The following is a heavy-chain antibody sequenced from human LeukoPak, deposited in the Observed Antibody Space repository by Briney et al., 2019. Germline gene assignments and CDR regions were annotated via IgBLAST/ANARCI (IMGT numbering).Heavy chain of an antibody. V-gene: IGHV1-2*06. CDR1: GYTFTGYY. Sequence: ASVKVSCKASGYTFTGYYMHWVRQAPGQGLEWMGRINPNSGGTNYAQEFQGRVTMTRDTSISTAYMELSRLRSDDTAVYYCARVGHYYDSSGYYYLYWGQGTLVTVSS. J-gene: IGHJ4*02. CDR3: ARVGHYYDSSGYYYLY. CDR2: INPNSGGT. D-gene: IGHD3-22*01.